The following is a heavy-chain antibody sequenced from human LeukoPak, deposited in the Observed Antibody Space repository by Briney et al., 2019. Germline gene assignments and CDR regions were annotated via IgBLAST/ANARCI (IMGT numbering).Heavy chain of an antibody. V-gene: IGHV3-30-3*01. D-gene: IGHD5-24*01. Sequence: GRSLRLSCAASGFTFSSYAMHWVRQAPGKGLEWVAVVSYDASNKYYAGSVKGRFTISRDNSKNTLYLQMDSLRVEDTAVYYCVKDRVGYISYWGEGTLVTVSS. CDR2: VSYDASNK. J-gene: IGHJ4*02. CDR3: VKDRVGYISY. CDR1: GFTFSSYA.